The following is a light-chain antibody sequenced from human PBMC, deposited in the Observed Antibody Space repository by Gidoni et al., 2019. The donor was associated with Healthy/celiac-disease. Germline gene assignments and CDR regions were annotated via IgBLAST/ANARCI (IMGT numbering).Light chain of an antibody. CDR2: AAS. CDR1: QSISSY. CDR3: KQSYSTPPT. Sequence: DIQMTQSPSSLSASVGDRVTITCRASQSISSYLNWYQQKPGKAPKLLIYAASSSQSGVPSRFSGSRSGTDFTLTISSLQPEDFATYYCKQSYSTPPTFGGGTKVEIK. V-gene: IGKV1-39*01. J-gene: IGKJ4*01.